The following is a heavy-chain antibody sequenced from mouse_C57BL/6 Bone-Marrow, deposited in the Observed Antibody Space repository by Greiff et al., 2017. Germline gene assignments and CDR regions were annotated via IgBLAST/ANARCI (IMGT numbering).Heavy chain of an antibody. Sequence: EVQLQQSGTVLARPGASVKMSCKTSGYKFTSYWMHWVNQRPGQGLEWIGAIYPGNSDTSYNQKFKGKAKLTAVTSASTAYMELSSLTNEDSAVYYCTTYDYAWFAYWGQGTLVTVSA. CDR1: GYKFTSYW. D-gene: IGHD2-4*01. V-gene: IGHV1-5*01. CDR3: TTYDYAWFAY. J-gene: IGHJ3*01. CDR2: IYPGNSDT.